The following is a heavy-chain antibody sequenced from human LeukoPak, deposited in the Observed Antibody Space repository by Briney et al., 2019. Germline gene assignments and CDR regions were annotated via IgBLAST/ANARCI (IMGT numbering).Heavy chain of an antibody. CDR1: GGSISSYY. Sequence: PSETLSLTCTVSGGSISSYYWSWIRQPPGKGLEWIGYIYYSGSTNYNPSLKSRVTISVDTSKNQFALKLSSVTAADTAVYYCARGGIRAGYHFDYWGQGTLVTVSS. V-gene: IGHV4-59*08. CDR3: ARGGIRAGYHFDY. CDR2: IYYSGST. D-gene: IGHD3-9*01. J-gene: IGHJ4*02.